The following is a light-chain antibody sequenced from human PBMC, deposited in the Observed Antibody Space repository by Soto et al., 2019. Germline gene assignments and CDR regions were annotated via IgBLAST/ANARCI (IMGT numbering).Light chain of an antibody. V-gene: IGKV3-20*01. CDR2: GAS. CDR1: QSVFNNH. Sequence: EIVLTQSPGTLSLSPGERATLSCRASQSVFNNHIGWYQQKPGQAPRRLIFGASFRATGIPDRFSGSGSGTDFTLTISRLEPEDFAVYYCQQYGSSPWTFGQGTKVEIK. J-gene: IGKJ1*01. CDR3: QQYGSSPWT.